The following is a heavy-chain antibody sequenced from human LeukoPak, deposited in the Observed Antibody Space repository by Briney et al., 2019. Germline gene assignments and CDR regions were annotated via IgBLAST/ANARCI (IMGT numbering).Heavy chain of an antibody. V-gene: IGHV3-23*01. D-gene: IGHD3-10*01. Sequence: GGSLRLSCAASGFTFSSYAMSWVRQAPGRGLEWVSGISGSGGSSYYADSVKGRFTISRDNSKKTLYLQMNSLRAEDTAVYYCAKVPPYYYGSGYEYYFDYWGQGTLVTVSP. J-gene: IGHJ4*02. CDR2: ISGSGGSS. CDR1: GFTFSSYA. CDR3: AKVPPYYYGSGYEYYFDY.